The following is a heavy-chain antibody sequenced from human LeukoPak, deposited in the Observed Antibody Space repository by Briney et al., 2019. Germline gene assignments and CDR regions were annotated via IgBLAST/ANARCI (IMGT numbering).Heavy chain of an antibody. CDR3: ANLPAKGAIDY. J-gene: IGHJ4*02. CDR2: ISYDGSNK. V-gene: IGHV3-30*18. Sequence: GGSLRLSCAASGFTFSSYGMRWVRQAPGKGLEWVAVISYDGSNKYYADSVKGRFTISRDNSKNTLYLQMNSLRAEDTAVYYCANLPAKGAIDYWGQGTLVTVSS. CDR1: GFTFSSYG.